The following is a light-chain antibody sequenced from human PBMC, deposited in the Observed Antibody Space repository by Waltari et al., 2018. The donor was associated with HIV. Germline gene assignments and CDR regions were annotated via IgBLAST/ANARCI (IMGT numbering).Light chain of an antibody. CDR2: ANT. CDR3: QSYDRSLSVWV. CDR1: SSNTGAGYD. V-gene: IGLV1-40*01. J-gene: IGLJ3*02. Sequence: QSVLTQPPSVSGAPGQRVTISCTGSSSNTGAGYDVHWYQQLPGTAPRLLIYANTIRSSGVPDRFSGSKSGTSASLAIAGLQDEDEAVYYCQSYDRSLSVWVFGGGTKVTVL.